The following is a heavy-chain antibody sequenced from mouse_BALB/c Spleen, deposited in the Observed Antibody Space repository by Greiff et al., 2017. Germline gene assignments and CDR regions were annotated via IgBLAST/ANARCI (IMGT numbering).Heavy chain of an antibody. CDR2: ISSGSSTI. CDR1: GFTFSSFG. CDR3: ARSDDYDVLDY. Sequence: EVQRVESGGGLVQPGGSRKLSCAASGFTFSSFGMHWVRQAPEKGLEWVAYISSGSSTIYYADTVKGRFTISRDNPKNTLFLQMTSLRSEDTAMYYCARSDDYDVLDYWGQGTTLTVSS. D-gene: IGHD2-4*01. J-gene: IGHJ2*01. V-gene: IGHV5-17*02.